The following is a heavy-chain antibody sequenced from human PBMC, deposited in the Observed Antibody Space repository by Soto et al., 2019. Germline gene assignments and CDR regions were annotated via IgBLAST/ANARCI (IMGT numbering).Heavy chain of an antibody. D-gene: IGHD7-27*01. Sequence: PSETLSLTCAVYGGSFSCYYWSWIRQPPGKGLEWIGEINHSGSTNYNPSLKSRVTISVDTSKNQFSLKLSSVTAADTAVYYCARGLTYAGDFDYWGQGTLVTVSS. J-gene: IGHJ4*02. CDR1: GGSFSCYY. V-gene: IGHV4-34*01. CDR2: INHSGST. CDR3: ARGLTYAGDFDY.